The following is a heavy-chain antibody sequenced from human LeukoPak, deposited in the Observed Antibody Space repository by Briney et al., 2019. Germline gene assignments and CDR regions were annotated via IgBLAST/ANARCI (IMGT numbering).Heavy chain of an antibody. CDR3: ARDRYGEKFDY. CDR2: ISSSSSYI. V-gene: IGHV3-21*01. CDR1: GFTFSSYS. J-gene: IGHJ4*02. Sequence: PGGSLRLPCAASGFTFSSYSMNWVRQAPGKGLDWVSSISSSSSYIYFADSVKARFTISRDNAKNSLYLQMNSLKAEDTAVDYCARDRYGEKFDYWGQGTLVTVSS. D-gene: IGHD4-17*01.